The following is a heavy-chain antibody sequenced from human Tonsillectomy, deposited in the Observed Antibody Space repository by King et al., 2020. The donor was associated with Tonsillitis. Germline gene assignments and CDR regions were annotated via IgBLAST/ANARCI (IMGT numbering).Heavy chain of an antibody. CDR1: GFTFRPYW. CDR3: ARDRGAPDAFDI. J-gene: IGHJ3*02. Sequence: DVQLVESGGGLVQPGGSLRLSCAASGFTFRPYWMYWVRQAPGKGLVLGSQMNTDGRTTTYADSVKGRFTTSRDNAKNTLYLQMNSLRAEDTAVYYCARDRGAPDAFDIWGQGTVVTVSS. D-gene: IGHD1-26*01. CDR2: MNTDGRTT. V-gene: IGHV3-74*03.